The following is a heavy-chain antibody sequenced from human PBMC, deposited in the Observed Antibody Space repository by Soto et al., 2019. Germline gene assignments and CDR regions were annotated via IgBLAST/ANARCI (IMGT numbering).Heavy chain of an antibody. J-gene: IGHJ5*02. V-gene: IGHV3-21*01. CDR3: ARPIAVAAGDWFAP. Sequence: EVQLVESGGGLVKPGGSLRLSCAASGFTFSSYSMNWVRQAPGKGLEWVSSISRTSSYIYYAYSVKGRFTISRDNAKNSLYLQMNSLRAEDTAVYYCARPIAVAAGDWFAPWGQGTLVTVSS. D-gene: IGHD6-19*01. CDR1: GFTFSSYS. CDR2: ISRTSSYI.